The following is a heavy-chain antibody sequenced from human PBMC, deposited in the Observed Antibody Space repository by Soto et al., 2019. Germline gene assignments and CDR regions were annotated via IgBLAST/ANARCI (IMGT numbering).Heavy chain of an antibody. CDR2: ISSSGSTI. Sequence: GGSLRLSCAASGFTFSDYYMSWIRQAPGKGLEWVSYISSSGSTIYYADSVKGRFTISRDNAKNSLYLQMNSLRAEDTAVYYCARDHCGGRFYQYYYYGMDVSGQGTTVTVSS. CDR3: ARDHCGGRFYQYYYYGMDV. CDR1: GFTFSDYY. V-gene: IGHV3-11*01. D-gene: IGHD2-15*01. J-gene: IGHJ6*02.